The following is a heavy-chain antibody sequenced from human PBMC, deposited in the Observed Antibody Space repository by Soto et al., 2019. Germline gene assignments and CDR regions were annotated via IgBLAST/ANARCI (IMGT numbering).Heavy chain of an antibody. J-gene: IGHJ6*02. CDR3: AREGRVVAALYYYYGMDV. CDR2: INPSGGST. Sequence: ASVKVSFKASGYTFTSYYMHWLRQAPGQGLEWMGIINPSGGSTSYAQKFQGRVTMTRDTSTSTVYMELSSLRSEDTAVYYCAREGRVVAALYYYYGMDVWGQGTTVTVSS. V-gene: IGHV1-46*01. D-gene: IGHD2-15*01. CDR1: GYTFTSYY.